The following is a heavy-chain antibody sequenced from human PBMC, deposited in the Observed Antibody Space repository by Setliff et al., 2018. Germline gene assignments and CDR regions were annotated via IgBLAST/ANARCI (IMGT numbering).Heavy chain of an antibody. CDR2: INPNDGYT. CDR3: IVNMVRPVTGLDS. D-gene: IGHD2-15*01. CDR1: GHSLTSNH. V-gene: IGHV1-46*01. J-gene: IGHJ4*02. Sequence: SVKVSCKASGHSLTSNHFHWGRQAPGKGLEWMGTINPNDGYTIYAPAFQGRVAMTTDTSTGTAYMELSGLTSADTAIYYCIVNMVRPVTGLDSWGPGTLVTV.